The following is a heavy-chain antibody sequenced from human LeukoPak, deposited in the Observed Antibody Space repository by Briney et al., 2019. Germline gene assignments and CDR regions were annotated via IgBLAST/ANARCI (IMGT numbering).Heavy chain of an antibody. V-gene: IGHV5-51*01. CDR1: GYSFTTYW. J-gene: IGHJ4*02. Sequence: GESLKISCKGSGYSFTTYWIGWVRLLPGKGREWMGIIYPGDSDTRYSPSFQGQVTISADKSISTAYLQWSSLKASDTAMYYCARPQGLLSSSFFDYWGQGTLVTVSS. CDR2: IYPGDSDT. D-gene: IGHD6-13*01. CDR3: ARPQGLLSSSFFDY.